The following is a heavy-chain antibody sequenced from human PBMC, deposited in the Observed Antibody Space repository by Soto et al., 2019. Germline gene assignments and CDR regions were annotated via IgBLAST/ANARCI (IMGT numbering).Heavy chain of an antibody. Sequence: QVQLVQSGAEMKKPGSSVKVSCKTSGGAFSNFAVSWVRQAPGQGLEWVGRITPILSTPSYAQKFQGRVTITADVSTTSAYMEITSLTSEDTALYYCVRGGSGSRGDYWGQGTLVTVSS. CDR3: VRGGSGSRGDY. CDR2: ITPILSTP. V-gene: IGHV1-69*11. D-gene: IGHD3-10*01. J-gene: IGHJ4*02. CDR1: GGAFSNFA.